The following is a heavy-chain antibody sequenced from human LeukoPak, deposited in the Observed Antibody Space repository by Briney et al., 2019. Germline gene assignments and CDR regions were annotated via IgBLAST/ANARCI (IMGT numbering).Heavy chain of an antibody. J-gene: IGHJ4*02. CDR1: GFTFDDYA. D-gene: IGHD3-22*01. CDR3: AKELPDYYDSSGYFGY. Sequence: GGSLRLSCAASGFTFDDYAMHWVRQAPGKGLEWVSLISGDGGSTYYADSVKGRFTISRDTSKNSLYLQMNSLRTEDTALYYCAKELPDYYDSSGYFGYWGQGTLVTLYS. CDR2: ISGDGGST. V-gene: IGHV3-43*02.